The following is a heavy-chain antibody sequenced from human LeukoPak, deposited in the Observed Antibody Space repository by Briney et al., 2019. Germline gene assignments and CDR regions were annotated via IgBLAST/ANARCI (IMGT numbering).Heavy chain of an antibody. CDR3: ARGLIVATTNDYFDY. CDR1: GGSFSGYY. V-gene: IGHV4-34*01. CDR2: INHSGST. J-gene: IGHJ4*02. D-gene: IGHD5-12*01. Sequence: WETLSLTCAVYGGSFSGYYWSWIRQPPGKGLEWIGEINHSGSTNYNPSLKSRVTISVDTSKNQFSLKLSSVTAADTAVYYCARGLIVATTNDYFDYWGQGTLVTVSS.